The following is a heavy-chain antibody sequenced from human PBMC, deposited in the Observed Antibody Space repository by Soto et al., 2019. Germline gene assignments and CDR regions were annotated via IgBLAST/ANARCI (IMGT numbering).Heavy chain of an antibody. CDR3: APLGIGELDH. CDR2: INSDGSST. V-gene: IGHV3-74*01. J-gene: IGHJ4*02. Sequence: TGGSLRLSCAASGFTFSSYWIHWVRQAPGKGLVWVSRINSDGSSTSYADPVKGRFTISRDNAKNTLYLQMNSLRAEDTAVYYCAPLGIGELDHWGQGTLVTVSS. CDR1: GFTFSSYW. D-gene: IGHD1-26*01.